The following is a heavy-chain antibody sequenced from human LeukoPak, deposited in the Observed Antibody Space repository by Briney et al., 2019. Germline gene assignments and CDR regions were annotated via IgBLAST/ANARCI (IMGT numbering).Heavy chain of an antibody. Sequence: PGGSLRHSRVASRFTLTTAWMVWVRQAPGKGLEWVGRIKANIDGGSTDLAAPMKGRFIVSRDDSTNTIYLQMNSLITKHTGVYYCNRDFSQFDFSSGYWSYWGQGSLVTVSS. CDR3: NRDFSQFDFSSGYWSY. D-gene: IGHD3-3*01. V-gene: IGHV3-15*01. J-gene: IGHJ4*02. CDR1: RFTLTTAW. CDR2: IKANIDGGST.